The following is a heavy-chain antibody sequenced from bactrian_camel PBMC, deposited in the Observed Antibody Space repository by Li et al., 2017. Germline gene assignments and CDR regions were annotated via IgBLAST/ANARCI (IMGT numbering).Heavy chain of an antibody. CDR3: AAKSGRGGRCYSRDEYNY. CDR1: GYTYSSYC. J-gene: IGHJ4*01. D-gene: IGHD2*01. Sequence: HVQLVESGGGSVQAGGSLRLSCAASGYTYSSYCIVWFRQAPGKEREGVAAFDSDGTTYTSYPVKGRFTVSLDQVKNILDLQMNNLQPEDTAMYYCAAKSGRGGRCYSRDEYNYWGQGTQVTVS. V-gene: IGHV3S55*01. CDR2: FDSDGTT.